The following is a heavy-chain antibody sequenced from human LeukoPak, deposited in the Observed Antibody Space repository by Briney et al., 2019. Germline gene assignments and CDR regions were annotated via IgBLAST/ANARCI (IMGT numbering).Heavy chain of an antibody. D-gene: IGHD5-18*01. CDR1: GGSISSYY. Sequence: PSETLSLTCTVSGGSISSYYWSWIRQPPGKGLEWIGYIYYSGSTNYNPSLKSRVTISVDTSKNQFSLKLSSVTAADTAVYYCARYSQRGYRYGYGYYYYYMDVWGKGTTVTVSS. CDR3: ARYSQRGYRYGYGYYYYYMDV. J-gene: IGHJ6*03. CDR2: IYYSGST. V-gene: IGHV4-59*01.